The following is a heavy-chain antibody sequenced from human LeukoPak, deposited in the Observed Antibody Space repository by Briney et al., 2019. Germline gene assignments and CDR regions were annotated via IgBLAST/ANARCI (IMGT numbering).Heavy chain of an antibody. J-gene: IGHJ4*02. V-gene: IGHV4-38-2*02. CDR2: IYHSGST. CDR3: ARVAPYNWNHIDY. CDR1: GYSISSGHY. Sequence: SETLSLTCTVSGYSISSGHYWGWIRQPPGKGLEWIGSIYHSGSTYYNPSLKSRVTISVDTSKNQFSLKLSSVTAADTAVYYCARVAPYNWNHIDYWGQGTLVTVSS. D-gene: IGHD1-20*01.